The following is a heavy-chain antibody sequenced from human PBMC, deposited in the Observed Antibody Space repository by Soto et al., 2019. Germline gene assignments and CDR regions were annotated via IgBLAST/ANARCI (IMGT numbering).Heavy chain of an antibody. CDR3: AKDMGQSLSLLDL. Sequence: VVSLRLCFAGSGLTLNRSAVSWVRQAPGKGLEWVSGISAGGGGTYYADSVKGRFTISRDLSKNTVYLQMNGLRVEDTAVYYWAKDMGQSLSLLDLCG. CDR2: ISAGGGGT. D-gene: IGHD3-10*01. V-gene: IGHV3-23*01. J-gene: IGHJ2*01. CDR1: GLTLNRSA.